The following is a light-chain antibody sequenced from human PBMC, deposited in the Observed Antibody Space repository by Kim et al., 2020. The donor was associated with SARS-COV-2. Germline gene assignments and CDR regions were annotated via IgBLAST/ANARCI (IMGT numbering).Light chain of an antibody. CDR3: DQYGNSRT. CDR2: GAS. V-gene: IGKV3-20*01. Sequence: EIVLTQSPGTLSLSPGEKATLSCRASQSVSNSKLAWYQQKAGQAPRLLIYGASSRATGIPDRFSGSGSGTDFSLTISRLEPEDFAVYYCDQYGNSRTFGQGTRLEIK. CDR1: QSVSNSK. J-gene: IGKJ5*01.